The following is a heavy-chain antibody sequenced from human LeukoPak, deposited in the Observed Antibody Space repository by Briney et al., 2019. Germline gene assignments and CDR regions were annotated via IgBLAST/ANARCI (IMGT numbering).Heavy chain of an antibody. CDR3: ARGGLGIAVAY. D-gene: IGHD6-19*01. Sequence: SETLSLTCAVSGYSISSNNWWAWVRQPPGKGLEWIGYIYYNGNTYYNPYNPSLTSRVTISVDTSKNQFSLKLSSVTAADTAVYYCARGGLGIAVAYWGQGTLVTVSS. CDR2: IYYNGNT. V-gene: IGHV4-28*03. J-gene: IGHJ4*02. CDR1: GYSISSNNW.